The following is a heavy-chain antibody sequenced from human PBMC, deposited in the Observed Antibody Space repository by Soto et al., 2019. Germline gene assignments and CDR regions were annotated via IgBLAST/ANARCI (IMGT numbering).Heavy chain of an antibody. CDR3: ASDSAYGDYVAGDY. V-gene: IGHV3-30-3*01. J-gene: IGHJ4*02. D-gene: IGHD4-17*01. CDR2: ISYDGSNK. CDR1: GFTFSSYA. Sequence: QVQLVESGGGVVQPGRSLRLSCAASGFTFSSYAMHWVRQAPGKGLEWLAVISYDGSNKYYADSVKGRFTISRDNSKNTLYLQMNSLRAEDTAVYYCASDSAYGDYVAGDYWGQGTLVTVSS.